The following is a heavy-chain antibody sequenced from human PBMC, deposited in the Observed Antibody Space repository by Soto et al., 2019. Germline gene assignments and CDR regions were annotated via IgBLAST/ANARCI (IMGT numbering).Heavy chain of an antibody. CDR2: INPSGGST. CDR3: DRGRARITMVPPGY. CDR1: RYTFPNYL. D-gene: IGHD3-10*01. Sequence: GASVEVSRQASRYTFPNYLIHWVRQAPGQGLEWMGIINPSGGSTNYAQKFQGRVTMTRDTSTSTVYMELSSLRSEDTAVYYCDRGRARITMVPPGYWGQGTLVTVSS. J-gene: IGHJ4*02. V-gene: IGHV1-46*03.